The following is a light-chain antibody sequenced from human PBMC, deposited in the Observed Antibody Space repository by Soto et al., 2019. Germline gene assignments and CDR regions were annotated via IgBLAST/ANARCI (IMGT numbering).Light chain of an antibody. CDR1: QDISRW. J-gene: IGKJ5*01. CDR2: VAS. CDR3: QQADSFPLT. V-gene: IGKV1-12*01. Sequence: DIQMTQSPSSMSASIGDRVTITCRASQDISRWLAWYQQKPGKAPELLIYVASKLQSGVPSRFSGSGSGTEFTLTITSLQREDFATYFCQQADSFPLTFGQGTRLEIK.